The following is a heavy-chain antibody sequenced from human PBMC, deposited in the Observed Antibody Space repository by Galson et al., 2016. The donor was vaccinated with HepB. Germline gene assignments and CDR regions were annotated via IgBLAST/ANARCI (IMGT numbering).Heavy chain of an antibody. Sequence: SLRLSCAASGLTFGSYAMTWVRQAPGKGLEWVSSIEGSGFSTYYANSVKGRFTISRDNSKNTLYLQMNSLTAEDTAVYYCAQKWLRFDSWGQGTLVTVSS. D-gene: IGHD5-12*01. J-gene: IGHJ4*02. CDR1: GLTFGSYA. CDR3: AQKWLRFDS. V-gene: IGHV3-23*01. CDR2: IEGSGFST.